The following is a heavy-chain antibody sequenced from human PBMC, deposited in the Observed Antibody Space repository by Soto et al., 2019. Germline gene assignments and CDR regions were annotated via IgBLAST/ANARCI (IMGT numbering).Heavy chain of an antibody. D-gene: IGHD1-1*01. CDR3: TQGLERSVHDY. Sequence: VGSLRLSCAVSGFTFSSCWMCWVRQAPGKGLVWVANIKQDGSEKYYVESVKGRFTISRDNAKSSLYLQMSSLRAEDTAVYYCTQGLERSVHDYCGHRTLVTVSS. CDR2: IKQDGSEK. CDR1: GFTFSSCW. J-gene: IGHJ4*01. V-gene: IGHV3-7*01.